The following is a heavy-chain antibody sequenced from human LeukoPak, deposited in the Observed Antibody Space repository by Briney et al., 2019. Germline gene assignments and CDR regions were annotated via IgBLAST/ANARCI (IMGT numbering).Heavy chain of an antibody. CDR2: ISAYNGNT. CDR3: ARDLSDRRYGDPDYGMDV. V-gene: IGHV1-18*01. Sequence: GASVKVSCKASGYTFTSYGISWVRQAPGQGLEWMGWISAYNGNTNYAQKLQGRVTMTTDTSASTAYMELSSLRSEDTAVYYCARDLSDRRYGDPDYGMDVWGQGTTVTVSS. D-gene: IGHD4-17*01. CDR1: GYTFTSYG. J-gene: IGHJ6*02.